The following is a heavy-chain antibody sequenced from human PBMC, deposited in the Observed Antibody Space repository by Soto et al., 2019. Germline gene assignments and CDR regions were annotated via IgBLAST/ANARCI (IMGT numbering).Heavy chain of an antibody. Sequence: SVKICCKGSAYTLTSYYIHLVRQTPGQGPEWMGEISPQTGGTKYAQKYQGRVTMTRDTSITTVYMELSNLSPDDTAVYYCGRGRSGELVIFYWGQGTLVTVSS. CDR3: GRGRSGELVIFY. CDR1: AYTLTSYY. J-gene: IGHJ4*02. V-gene: IGHV1-2*02. CDR2: ISPQTGGT. D-gene: IGHD1-26*01.